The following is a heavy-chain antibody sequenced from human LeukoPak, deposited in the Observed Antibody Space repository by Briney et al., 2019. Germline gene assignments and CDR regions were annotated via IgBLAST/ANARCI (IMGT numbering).Heavy chain of an antibody. D-gene: IGHD3-3*01. V-gene: IGHV4-34*01. CDR3: ARGGGLRFLEWLAKRYNWFDP. CDR1: GGSFSGYY. CDR2: IYYGGST. Sequence: SETLSLTCAVYGGSFSGYYWSWIRQPPGKGLEWIGSIYYGGSTYYNPSLKSRVTISVDTSKNQFSLKLSSVTAADTAVYYCARGGGLRFLEWLAKRYNWFDPWGQGTLVTVSS. J-gene: IGHJ5*02.